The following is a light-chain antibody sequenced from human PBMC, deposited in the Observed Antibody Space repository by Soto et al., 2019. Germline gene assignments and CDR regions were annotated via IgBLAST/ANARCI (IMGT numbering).Light chain of an antibody. CDR1: QTLRRTY. J-gene: IGKJ5*01. Sequence: EVVLTQSPVTLSLSPGERATLSCRASQTLRRTYIAWYQQKPGQAPRVLIYGASKRATGIPDRFSGSGSGTDFTLTINRLEPEDSAVYYCQQYGSLITFGQGTRLEIK. CDR3: QQYGSLIT. CDR2: GAS. V-gene: IGKV3-20*01.